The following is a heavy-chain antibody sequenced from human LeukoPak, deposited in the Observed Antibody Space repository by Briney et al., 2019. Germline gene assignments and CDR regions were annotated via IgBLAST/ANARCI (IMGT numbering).Heavy chain of an antibody. Sequence: PGGSLRLSCAASGFTFDDYGMSWVRQAPGKGLEWVSGINLSGGRTGYADSLKGRFTIYRDNAKNTLYLQMNSLRDEDTALYYCARDLTTSDNWGQGTLVTVSS. V-gene: IGHV3-20*04. CDR2: INLSGGRT. D-gene: IGHD1/OR15-1a*01. CDR1: GFTFDDYG. J-gene: IGHJ4*02. CDR3: ARDLTTSDN.